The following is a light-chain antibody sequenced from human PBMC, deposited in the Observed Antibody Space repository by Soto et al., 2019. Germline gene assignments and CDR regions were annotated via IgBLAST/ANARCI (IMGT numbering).Light chain of an antibody. J-gene: IGKJ5*01. CDR3: QQRSSWPPIT. CDR1: QSVSSY. CDR2: DAS. Sequence: EVVLTQSPATLSLSPGDRATLSCRASQSVSSYLAWYQQKPGQAPRLIIYDASNRATGIPARFSGSGFGTDFTLTISSLEAEDVAVYYCQQRSSWPPITFGQGTRLEFK. V-gene: IGKV3-11*01.